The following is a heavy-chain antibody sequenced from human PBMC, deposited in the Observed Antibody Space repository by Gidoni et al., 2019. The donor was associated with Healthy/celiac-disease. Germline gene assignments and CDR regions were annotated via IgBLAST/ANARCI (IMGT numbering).Heavy chain of an antibody. J-gene: IGHJ4*02. Sequence: QLQLQESGPGMVKPSETLSITCTVSGCSLSSSSYSGGWIRQHPGKGLEWLGSIYYSESNYYNPSLKSRVIISVDTSKNQFSLKLNSVTAADTAVYYCARQKSYYDSSGYSAYYFDYWGQGTLVTVSS. CDR2: IYYSESN. CDR3: ARQKSYYDSSGYSAYYFDY. D-gene: IGHD3-22*01. CDR1: GCSLSSSSYS. V-gene: IGHV4-39*01.